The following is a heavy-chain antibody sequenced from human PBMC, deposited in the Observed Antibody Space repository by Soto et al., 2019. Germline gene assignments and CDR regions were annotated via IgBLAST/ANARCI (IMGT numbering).Heavy chain of an antibody. CDR3: ASDFEGEVTAASPHDAFGI. D-gene: IGHD2-21*02. Sequence: QVQLVQSGAEVKKPGSSVKVSCKASGGTFSSYAISWVRQAPGQGLEWMGGIIPIFGTANYAQKFQGRVTLTEDKSQRTAEMELSSLGSEDAAADYCASDFEGEVTAASPHDAFGICSQGTIVTFSS. J-gene: IGHJ3*02. CDR2: IIPIFGTA. CDR1: GGTFSSYA. V-gene: IGHV1-69*06.